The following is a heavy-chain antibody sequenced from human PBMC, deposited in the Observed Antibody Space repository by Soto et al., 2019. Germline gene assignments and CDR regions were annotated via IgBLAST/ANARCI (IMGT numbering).Heavy chain of an antibody. CDR1: GGSISSSXYY. CDR2: IYYSGST. CDR3: XXXXXXXFGXLXSXXDI. J-gene: IGHJ3*02. Sequence: LXESGPGLVKPSETLSLTCTVSGGSISSSXYYWGWIRQPPGKGLEWIGSIYYSGSTYHNXXXXXXXXXXXXXXXXXXXXXXXXXXXXXXXXXXXXXXXXXXFGXLXSXXDIWGQGTMVTV. V-gene: IGHV4-39*01.